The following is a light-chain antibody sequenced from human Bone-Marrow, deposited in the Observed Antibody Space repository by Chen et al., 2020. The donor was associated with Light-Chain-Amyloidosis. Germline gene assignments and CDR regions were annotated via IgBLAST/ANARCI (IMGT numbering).Light chain of an antibody. V-gene: IGLV3-25*03. CDR1: DLPTKY. Sequence: SYELTQPPSVSVSPGQTARITCSGDDLPTKYAYWYQQKPGQAPVLVIHRETERPSGISERFSGCSSGTTATLTISGVQAEDEAEYHCQSADSSGTYEVIFGGGTKLTVL. J-gene: IGLJ2*01. CDR2: RET. CDR3: QSADSSGTYEVI.